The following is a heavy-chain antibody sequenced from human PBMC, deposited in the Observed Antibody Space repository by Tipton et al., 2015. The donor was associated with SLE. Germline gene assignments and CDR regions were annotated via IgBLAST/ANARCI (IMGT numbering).Heavy chain of an antibody. Sequence: TLSLTCTVSGGSISSYYWSWIRQPPGKGLEWIGYIYYSGSTNNNPSLKSRVTISVDTSKNQFSLKLSPVTSADTAVYYCARGSALRLLGWLLSDAFDIWGQGTMVTVSS. V-gene: IGHV4-59*12. J-gene: IGHJ3*02. CDR2: IYYSGST. D-gene: IGHD3-3*01. CDR3: ARGSALRLLGWLLSDAFDI. CDR1: GGSISSYY.